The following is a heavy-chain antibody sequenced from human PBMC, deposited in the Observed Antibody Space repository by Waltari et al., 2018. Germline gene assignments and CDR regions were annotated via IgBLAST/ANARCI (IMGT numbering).Heavy chain of an antibody. J-gene: IGHJ6*02. Sequence: QVQLQESGPGLVKPSQTLSLTCTVSGGSIRSGSYYWSWIRQPAGKGLEWIGYIYTSGSTNYNPSLKSRVTISVDTSKNQFSLKLSSVTAADTAVYYCARDTVAGYYYYGMDVWGQGTTVTVSS. CDR3: ARDTVAGYYYYGMDV. CDR1: GGSIRSGSYY. V-gene: IGHV4-61*09. D-gene: IGHD6-19*01. CDR2: IYTSGST.